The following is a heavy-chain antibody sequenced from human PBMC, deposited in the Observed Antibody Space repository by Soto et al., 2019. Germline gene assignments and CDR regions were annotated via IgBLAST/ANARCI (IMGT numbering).Heavy chain of an antibody. J-gene: IGHJ3*02. V-gene: IGHV3-53*01. Sequence: EVQLVESGGGLIQPGGSLRLSCAASGFTVSSNYMSWVRQAPGKGLEWVSDIYSGGSTYYADSVKGRFTISRDNSKNTLYLQMNILRAEDKAVYYCARVQYDSSGMPLGDAFDIWGQGTMVTVSS. CDR1: GFTVSSNY. D-gene: IGHD3-22*01. CDR2: IYSGGST. CDR3: ARVQYDSSGMPLGDAFDI.